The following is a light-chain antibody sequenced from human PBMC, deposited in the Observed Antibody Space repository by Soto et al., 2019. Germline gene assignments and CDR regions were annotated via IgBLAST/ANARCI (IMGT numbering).Light chain of an antibody. CDR3: QQYDNLHLPQIT. Sequence: DIQMTQSPSSLSASVGDRVTITCQASQDISNYLNWYQQKPGKAPKLLIYDASNLETGVPSRFSGSGSGTDFTFTISSLQPEDIATYYCQQYDNLHLPQITFGQGTRLEIK. CDR2: DAS. V-gene: IGKV1-33*01. CDR1: QDISNY. J-gene: IGKJ5*01.